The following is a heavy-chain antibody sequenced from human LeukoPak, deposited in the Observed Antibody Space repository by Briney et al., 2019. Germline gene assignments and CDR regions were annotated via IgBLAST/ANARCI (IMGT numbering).Heavy chain of an antibody. V-gene: IGHV3-11*04. D-gene: IGHD3-10*01. CDR3: ASGSYGSGFYYFYYMDV. CDR2: ISSGDDSI. J-gene: IGHJ6*03. CDR1: GITFSDHY. Sequence: GGSLRLSCAASGITFSDHYMSWIRQAPGKGLEWLSYISSGDDSIYYADSVKGRFTISRDNAKNSVSLQMNSLRAEDTAVYYCASGSYGSGFYYFYYMDVWGKGTTVTVSS.